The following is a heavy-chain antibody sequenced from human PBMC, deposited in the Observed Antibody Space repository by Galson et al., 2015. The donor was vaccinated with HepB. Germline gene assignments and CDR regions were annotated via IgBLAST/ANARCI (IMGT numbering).Heavy chain of an antibody. D-gene: IGHD6-19*01. CDR3: ANRGEQWLAQYFQH. CDR1: GFTFSSYA. V-gene: IGHV3-30*04. CDR2: ISYDGSNK. J-gene: IGHJ1*01. Sequence: SLRLSCAASGFTFSSYAMHWVRQAPGKGLEWVAVISYDGSNKYYADSVKGRFTISRDDSKNTLYLQMNSLSAEDTAVYYCANRGEQWLAQYFQHWGQGTLVTVSS.